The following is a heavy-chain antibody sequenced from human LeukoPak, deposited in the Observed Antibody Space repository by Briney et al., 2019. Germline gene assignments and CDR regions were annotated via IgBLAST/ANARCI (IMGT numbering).Heavy chain of an antibody. V-gene: IGHV4-61*08. D-gene: IGHD4-17*01. J-gene: IGHJ6*02. CDR2: IYYSGST. Sequence: SETLSLTFTVSGGSISSGDYYWSWIRQPPGKGLEWIGYIYYSGSTNYNPSLKSRVTISVDTSKNQFSLKLSSVTAADTAVYYCARDSTVPYYYGMDVWGQGTTVTVSS. CDR1: GGSISSGDYY. CDR3: ARDSTVPYYYGMDV.